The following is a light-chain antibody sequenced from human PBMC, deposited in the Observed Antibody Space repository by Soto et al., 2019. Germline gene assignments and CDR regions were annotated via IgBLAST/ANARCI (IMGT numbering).Light chain of an antibody. CDR1: SSDVGSYNL. V-gene: IGLV2-23*02. J-gene: IGLJ1*01. Sequence: QCARTQPASVSGSTGQSITISCTGTSSDVGSYNLVSWYQQHPGKAPKLMIYEVSKRPSGVSNRFSGSKSGNTASLTISGLQAEDEADYYCCSYAGSSTYVFGTGTKVTVL. CDR3: CSYAGSSTYV. CDR2: EVS.